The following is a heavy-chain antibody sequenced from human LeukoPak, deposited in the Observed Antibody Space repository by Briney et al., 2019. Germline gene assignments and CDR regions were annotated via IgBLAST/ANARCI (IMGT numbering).Heavy chain of an antibody. CDR3: ARQDTGQLDY. Sequence: SVKVSCKASGYTFSDYYMHWVRHAPGQGLEWMGWINPKSGDTNYSQKFQARVTMTRDTSITTTYIELSRLSSDDTAVYYCARQDTGQLDYWGQGTLVTVSS. J-gene: IGHJ4*02. CDR2: INPKSGDT. D-gene: IGHD2-8*02. V-gene: IGHV1-2*02. CDR1: GYTFSDYY.